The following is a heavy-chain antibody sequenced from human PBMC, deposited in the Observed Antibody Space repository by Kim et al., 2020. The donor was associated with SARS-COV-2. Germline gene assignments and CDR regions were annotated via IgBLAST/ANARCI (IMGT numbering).Heavy chain of an antibody. D-gene: IGHD1-7*01. CDR3: ARGGPNWNYARLDY. Sequence: GGSLRLSCAASGFSVSRNYMTWVRQAPGKGLEGVSVIYTSGGTYYADSVKGRFTISRDNSKNTLYLQMNSLRAEDTAVYSCARGGPNWNYARLDYWGQGTLVTVSS. CDR2: IYTSGGT. CDR1: GFSVSRNY. V-gene: IGHV3-66*01. J-gene: IGHJ4*02.